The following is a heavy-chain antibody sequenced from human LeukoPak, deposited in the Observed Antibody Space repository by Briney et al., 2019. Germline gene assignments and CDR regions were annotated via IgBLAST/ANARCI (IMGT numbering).Heavy chain of an antibody. V-gene: IGHV7-4-1*02. Sequence: ASVKVSCKASGYTFTSYAMNWVRQAPGQGLEWMGWINTNTGNPTYAQGFTGRFVFSLDTSVSTAYLQISSLKAEDTAVYYCARSQRIAAAGWGVYFDYWGQGTLVTVSS. CDR1: GYTFTSYA. D-gene: IGHD6-13*01. CDR2: INTNTGNP. CDR3: ARSQRIAAAGWGVYFDY. J-gene: IGHJ4*02.